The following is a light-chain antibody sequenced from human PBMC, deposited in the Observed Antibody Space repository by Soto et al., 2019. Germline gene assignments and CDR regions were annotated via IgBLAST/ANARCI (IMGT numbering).Light chain of an antibody. Sequence: QAVVTQEPSLTVSPGGTVTLTCASSTGAVTSGNYPNWIQQKPGQAPRSLIHTTSTEPSWTPARFSGSLLGGKAALTLSGVQPEDEADYYCLLYYGDTQVFGGGTKLTVL. CDR3: LLYYGDTQV. V-gene: IGLV7-43*01. J-gene: IGLJ3*02. CDR2: TTS. CDR1: TGAVTSGNY.